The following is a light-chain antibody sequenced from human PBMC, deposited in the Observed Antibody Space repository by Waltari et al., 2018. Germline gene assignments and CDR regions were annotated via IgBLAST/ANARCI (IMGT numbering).Light chain of an antibody. J-gene: IGKJ4*01. Sequence: EVVLTQSPATLALSPGERATLSCRASQSVRSYLPWYQQKPGQAPRLLIYDASKRATGIPARFTGSGSGTHFTLTISSLEPEDFAVYYCQQRSKWFTFGGGTKVEIK. CDR1: QSVRSY. CDR3: QQRSKWFT. V-gene: IGKV3-11*01. CDR2: DAS.